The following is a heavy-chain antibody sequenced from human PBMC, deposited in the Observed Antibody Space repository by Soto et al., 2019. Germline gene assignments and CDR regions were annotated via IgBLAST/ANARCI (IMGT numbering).Heavy chain of an antibody. V-gene: IGHV4-59*01. CDR2: IYYSGST. J-gene: IGHJ3*02. CDR3: ARDVDYYYGSGIGAFDI. CDR1: GGSISSYY. Sequence: SETLSLTCTVSGGSISSYYWSWIRQPPGKGLEWIGYIYYSGSTNYNPSLKSRVTISVDTSKNQFSLKLSSVTAADTAVYYCARDVDYYYGSGIGAFDIWGQGTMVTVS. D-gene: IGHD3-10*01.